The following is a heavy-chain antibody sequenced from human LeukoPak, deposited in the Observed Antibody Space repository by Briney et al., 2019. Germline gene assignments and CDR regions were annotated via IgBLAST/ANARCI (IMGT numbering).Heavy chain of an antibody. V-gene: IGHV5-51*01. CDR3: ARLVYSGYEGRIFDY. CDR1: GYRFTSYW. D-gene: IGHD5-12*01. CDR2: IYPGDSDT. Sequence: GESLKISCKGSGYRFTSYWIGWVRQMPGKGLEWMGIIYPGDSDTRYSPSFQGQVTISADKSISTAYLQWSSLKASDTAMYYCARLVYSGYEGRIFDYWGQGTLVTVSS. J-gene: IGHJ4*02.